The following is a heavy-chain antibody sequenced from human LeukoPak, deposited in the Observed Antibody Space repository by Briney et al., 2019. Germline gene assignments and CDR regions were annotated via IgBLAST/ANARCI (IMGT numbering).Heavy chain of an antibody. CDR1: GFTFSSYA. CDR2: ISGSGGST. Sequence: GGSLRLSCAASGFTFSSYAMSWVRQAPGKGLEWVSAISGSGGSTYYADSMKGRFTISRDNSKNTLYLQMNSLRAEDTAVYYCAKVGGQQPIGGAFDIWGQGTMVTVSS. CDR3: AKVGGQQPIGGAFDI. D-gene: IGHD6-13*01. V-gene: IGHV3-23*01. J-gene: IGHJ3*02.